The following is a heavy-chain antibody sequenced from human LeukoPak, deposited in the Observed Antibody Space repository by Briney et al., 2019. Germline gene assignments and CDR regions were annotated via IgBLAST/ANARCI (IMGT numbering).Heavy chain of an antibody. J-gene: IGHJ3*02. CDR3: ARVTSPHAFDI. Sequence: SETLSLTSTVSGGSISSYYWSWIRQPPGKGLEWIGYIYYSGSTNYNPSLKSRVTISVDTSKNQFSLKLSSVTAADTAVYYCARVTSPHAFDIWGQGTMVTVSS. D-gene: IGHD2-21*02. V-gene: IGHV4-59*01. CDR2: IYYSGST. CDR1: GGSISSYY.